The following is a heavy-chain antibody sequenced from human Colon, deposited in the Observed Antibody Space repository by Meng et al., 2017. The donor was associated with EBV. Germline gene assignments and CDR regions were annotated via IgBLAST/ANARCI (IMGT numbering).Heavy chain of an antibody. V-gene: IGHV3-21*01. D-gene: IGHD1-1*01. CDR3: ARRVGTGFDY. J-gene: IGHJ4*02. CDR2: LSDSGTYM. Sequence: VESGGGLVMLVGSLLLSCAGSGFIFRTYSMNWVRQAPGKGLAWVASLSDSGTYMYYADSVRGRFTISGDYAKNSLYLEMNSLTAEDTGVYYCARRVGTGFDYWGQGTMVTVSS. CDR1: GFIFRTYS.